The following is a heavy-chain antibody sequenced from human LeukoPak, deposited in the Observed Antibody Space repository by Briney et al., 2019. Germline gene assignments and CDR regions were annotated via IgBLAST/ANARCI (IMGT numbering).Heavy chain of an antibody. Sequence: GGSLRLSCAASGFTFSSYSMNWVRQAPGKGLEWVSVIYSGGSTYYADSVKGRFTISRDNSKNTLYLQMNSLRAEDTAVYYCARAVCYYDSSGYYRFYFDYWGQGTLVTVSS. J-gene: IGHJ4*02. V-gene: IGHV3-66*01. CDR2: IYSGGST. CDR3: ARAVCYYDSSGYYRFYFDY. CDR1: GFTFSSYS. D-gene: IGHD3-22*01.